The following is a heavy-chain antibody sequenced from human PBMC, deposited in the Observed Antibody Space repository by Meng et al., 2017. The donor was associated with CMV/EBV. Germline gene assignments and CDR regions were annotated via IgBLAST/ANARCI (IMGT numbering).Heavy chain of an antibody. Sequence: SETLSLTCTVSGASVATDSYYWGWIRQPPRKGLEWIGYIYNTGSTKYNPSLQTRVTVSVDTPKNQFSLKLSSVTAADTATYYCARETVSASGGIDPWGRGTLVTVSS. CDR1: GASVATDSYY. CDR3: ARETVSASGGIDP. D-gene: IGHD2/OR15-2a*01. CDR2: IYNTGST. J-gene: IGHJ5*02. V-gene: IGHV4-61*01.